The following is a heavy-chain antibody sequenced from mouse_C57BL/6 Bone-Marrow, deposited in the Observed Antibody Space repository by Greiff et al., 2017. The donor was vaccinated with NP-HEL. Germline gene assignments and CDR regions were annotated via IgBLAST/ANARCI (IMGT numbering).Heavy chain of an antibody. V-gene: IGHV7-1*01. CDR2: SRNKANDYTT. D-gene: IGHD2-2*01. CDR1: GFTFSGFY. J-gene: IGHJ3*01. Sequence: EVKLVESGGGLVQSGRSLRLSCATSGFTFSGFYMEWVRQAPGKGLEWIAASRNKANDYTTEYSASVKGRFIVSRDTSQSILYLQMNALRAEDTGIYYCASGGGYPFDYWGQGTLVTVSA. CDR3: ASGGGYPFDY.